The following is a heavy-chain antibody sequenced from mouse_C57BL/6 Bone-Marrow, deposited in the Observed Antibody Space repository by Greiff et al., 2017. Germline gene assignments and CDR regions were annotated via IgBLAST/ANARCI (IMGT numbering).Heavy chain of an antibody. CDR3: ATPNGEGFNY. Sequence: QVQLQQSGPELVKPGASVKISCKASGYAFSSSWMNWVKQRPGKGLEWIGRIYPGDGDTNYNGKFKGKATLTADKSSSTAYMQLSSLTSEDSAVYFWATPNGEGFNYWGQGTTLKVPS. CDR1: GYAFSSSW. CDR2: IYPGDGDT. D-gene: IGHD4-1*01. V-gene: IGHV1-82*01. J-gene: IGHJ2*01.